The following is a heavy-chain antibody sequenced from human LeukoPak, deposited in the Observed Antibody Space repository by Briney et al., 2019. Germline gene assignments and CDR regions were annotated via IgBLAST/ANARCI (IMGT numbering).Heavy chain of an antibody. CDR1: GFTFSSYA. CDR3: AKDRYSSSWYRTNWFDP. V-gene: IGHV3-23*01. J-gene: IGHJ5*02. CDR2: ISGSGGST. Sequence: GGSLRLSCAASGFTFSSYAMSWVRQAPGKGLEWVSAISGSGGSTYYADSVKGRFTISRDNSKNTLYLQMNSLRAEDTAVYYCAKDRYSSSWYRTNWFDPWGQGTLVTVSS. D-gene: IGHD6-13*01.